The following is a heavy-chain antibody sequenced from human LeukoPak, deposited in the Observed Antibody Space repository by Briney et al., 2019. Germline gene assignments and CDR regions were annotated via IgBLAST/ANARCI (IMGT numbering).Heavy chain of an antibody. Sequence: ASVKVSCKASGYTFTSYDINWVRQATGQGLEWMGWMNPNSGNTGYAQKFQGRVTMTRNTSISTAYMELSSLRSEDTAVYYCARAALASRPAGYWGQGTLVTVSS. CDR3: ARAALASRPAGY. CDR1: GYTFTSYD. CDR2: MNPNSGNT. V-gene: IGHV1-8*01. J-gene: IGHJ4*02. D-gene: IGHD6-6*01.